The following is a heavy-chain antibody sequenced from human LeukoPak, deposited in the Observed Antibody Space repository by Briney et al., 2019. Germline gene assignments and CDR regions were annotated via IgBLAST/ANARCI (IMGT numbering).Heavy chain of an antibody. V-gene: IGHV4-34*01. Sequence: SETLSLTCADYGGSFSGYYWSWIRQPPGKGLEWIGEINHSGSTNYNPSLKSRVTISVDTSKNQFSLKLSSVTAADTAVYYCAREVITSYYDYVWGSYRGQAFDIWGQGTMVTVSS. J-gene: IGHJ3*02. CDR3: AREVITSYYDYVWGSYRGQAFDI. CDR2: INHSGST. CDR1: GGSFSGYY. D-gene: IGHD3-16*02.